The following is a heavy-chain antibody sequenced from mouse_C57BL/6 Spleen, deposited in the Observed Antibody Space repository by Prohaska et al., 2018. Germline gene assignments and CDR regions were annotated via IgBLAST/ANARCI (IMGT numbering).Heavy chain of an antibody. CDR3: ASGYGNYDY. CDR2: IDPSDSET. D-gene: IGHD2-1*01. V-gene: IGHV1-52*01. CDR1: GYTFTSYW. Sequence: QVQLQQPGAELVRPVSSVKLSCKASGYTFTSYWMHWVKQRPIQGLEWIGNIDPSDSETHYNQKFKDKATLTVDKSSSTAYMQLSSLTSEDSAVYYCASGYGNYDYWGQGTTLTVSS. J-gene: IGHJ2*01.